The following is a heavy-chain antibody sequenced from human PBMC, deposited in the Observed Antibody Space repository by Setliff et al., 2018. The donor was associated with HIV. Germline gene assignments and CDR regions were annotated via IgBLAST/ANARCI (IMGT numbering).Heavy chain of an antibody. J-gene: IGHJ5*02. Sequence: ASVKVSCKASGYTFSNYGITWVRQAPGQGLEWMGWISIYNGNTNYAQKFRDRVTITRDTFADTVYMELSSLRSEDTAVYYCARDRCDSVKCYLYNWFDPWGQGTLVTVSS. V-gene: IGHV1-18*01. CDR3: ARDRCDSVKCYLYNWFDP. CDR1: GYTFSNYG. D-gene: IGHD3-22*01. CDR2: ISIYNGNT.